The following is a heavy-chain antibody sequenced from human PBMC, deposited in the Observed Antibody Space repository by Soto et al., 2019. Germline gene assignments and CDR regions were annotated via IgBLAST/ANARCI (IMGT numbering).Heavy chain of an antibody. V-gene: IGHV3-23*01. CDR1: GFTINTYT. CDR3: ARDRQPDGICTFDY. Sequence: PGGSLRLSCSASGFTINTYTMGWVRLAPGKGLEWVSTIFSGMGNTKYADSVTGRFTISRDNSKNIMYLQMNSLGVDDTAVYYWARDRQPDGICTFDYWGRGILVTVSS. CDR2: IFSGMGNT. J-gene: IGHJ4*02. D-gene: IGHD2-2*01.